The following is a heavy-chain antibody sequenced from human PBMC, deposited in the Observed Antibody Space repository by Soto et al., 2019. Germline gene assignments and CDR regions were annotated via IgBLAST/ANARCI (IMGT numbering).Heavy chain of an antibody. CDR3: ARGLKMLRVFGLKTYYYYYMDV. Sequence: QVHLVQSGAEVKKPGASVKVSCKASGYTFTSYDINWVRQVAGQGLEWMGWMNPNSGDTAYAQELQGRVTMPSNTSISIAYMELSSLRPADTAVYYCARGLKMLRVFGLKTYYYYYMDVWGKGTTVTLSS. D-gene: IGHD3-10*01. J-gene: IGHJ6*03. CDR1: GYTFTSYD. CDR2: MNPNSGDT. V-gene: IGHV1-8*01.